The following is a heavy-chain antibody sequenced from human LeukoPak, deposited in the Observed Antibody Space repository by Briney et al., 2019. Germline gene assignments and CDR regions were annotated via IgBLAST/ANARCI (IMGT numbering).Heavy chain of an antibody. Sequence: PSETLSLTCTVSGGSISSYYWSWIRQPAGKGLEWIGRIYTSGITNYNPSLKSRVTISVDTSKNQFSLKLSSVTAADTAVYYCARGYCSGGSCYGPWGQGTLVTVSS. CDR1: GGSISSYY. V-gene: IGHV4-4*07. D-gene: IGHD2-15*01. J-gene: IGHJ5*02. CDR3: ARGYCSGGSCYGP. CDR2: IYTSGIT.